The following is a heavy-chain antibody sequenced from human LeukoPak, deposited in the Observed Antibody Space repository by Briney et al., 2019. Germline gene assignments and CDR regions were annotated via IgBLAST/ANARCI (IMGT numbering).Heavy chain of an antibody. Sequence: SETLSLTCTVSGGSISSSSYYWGWIRQPPGKGLEWIGTIYYSGSTYYNPSLKSRVTISVDTSKNQFSLKLSSVTAADTAVYYCARGVAARPSDYWGQGTLVTVSS. CDR1: GGSISSSSYY. CDR2: IYYSGST. D-gene: IGHD6-6*01. CDR3: ARGVAARPSDY. V-gene: IGHV4-39*07. J-gene: IGHJ4*02.